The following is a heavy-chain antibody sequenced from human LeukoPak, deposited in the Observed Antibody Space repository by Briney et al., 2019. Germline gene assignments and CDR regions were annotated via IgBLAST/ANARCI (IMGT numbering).Heavy chain of an antibody. CDR2: IWYDGSNK. J-gene: IGHJ5*02. D-gene: IGHD3-3*01. CDR3: ARDRNYDFWSGYSSDGWFDP. CDR1: GFTFSSYG. V-gene: IGHV3-33*01. Sequence: GGSLRLSCAASGFTFSSYGMHWVRQAPGKGLEGVAVIWYDGSNKYYADSVKGRFTISRDNSKNTLYLQMNSLRAEDTAVYYCARDRNYDFWSGYSSDGWFDPWGQGTLVTVSS.